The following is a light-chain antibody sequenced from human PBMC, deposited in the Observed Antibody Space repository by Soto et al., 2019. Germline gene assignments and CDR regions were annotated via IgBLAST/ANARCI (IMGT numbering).Light chain of an antibody. CDR2: EAS. J-gene: IGKJ4*01. CDR1: QSFSRY. V-gene: IGKV3-11*01. Sequence: DIVLTQSPATLSLYPGERATLSCRASQSFSRYLAWYQQKPGQAPRLLIYEASNRDTGVPARFSGSGSGTHFPLTISSLEPEDFAVYYFQQRLHFLTFGGGTNVHIK. CDR3: QQRLHFLT.